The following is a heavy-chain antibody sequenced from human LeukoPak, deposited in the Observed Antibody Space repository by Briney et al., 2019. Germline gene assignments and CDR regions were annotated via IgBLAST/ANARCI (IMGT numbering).Heavy chain of an antibody. CDR3: ARGGQLGEYYYGMDV. D-gene: IGHD3-10*01. CDR1: GGTFSSYT. CDR2: IIPILGIA. Sequence: ASVKVSCKASGGTFSSYTISWVRQAPGQGLEWMGRIIPILGIANYAQKFQGRVMITADKSTSTAYMELSNLRSEDTAVYYCARGGQLGEYYYGMDVWGQGTTVTVSS. J-gene: IGHJ6*02. V-gene: IGHV1-69*02.